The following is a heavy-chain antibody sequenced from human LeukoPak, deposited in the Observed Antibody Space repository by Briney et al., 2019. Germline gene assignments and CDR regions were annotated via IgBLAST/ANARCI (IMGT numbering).Heavy chain of an antibody. D-gene: IGHD3-3*01. CDR1: GGSFSGYY. CDR2: INHSGST. J-gene: IGHJ5*02. Sequence: PSETLSLTCAVYGGSFSGYYWSWIRQPPGKGLEWIGEINHSGSTNYNPPLKSRVTISVDTSKNQFSLKLSSVTAADTAVYYCARVPGVTIFGVVRSANWFDPWGQGTLVTVSS. CDR3: ARVPGVTIFGVVRSANWFDP. V-gene: IGHV4-34*01.